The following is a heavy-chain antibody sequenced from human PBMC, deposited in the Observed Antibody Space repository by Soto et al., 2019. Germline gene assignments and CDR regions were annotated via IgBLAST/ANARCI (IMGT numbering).Heavy chain of an antibody. D-gene: IGHD4-17*01. CDR2: IYYSGST. CDR1: GGSVSSGSYY. V-gene: IGHV4-61*01. J-gene: IGHJ4*02. Sequence: QVQLQESGPGLVKPSETLSLTCTVSGGSVSSGSYYWSWIRQPPGEGLEWIGYIYYSGSTNYNPSLKSRVTISVDTSKNQFSMQLSSVTAADTGVYYCARVYDDYGDYGFDYWGQGTLVTVSS. CDR3: ARVYDDYGDYGFDY.